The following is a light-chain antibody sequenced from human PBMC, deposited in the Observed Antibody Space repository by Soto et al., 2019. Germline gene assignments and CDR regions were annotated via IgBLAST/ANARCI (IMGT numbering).Light chain of an antibody. J-gene: IGKJ1*01. Sequence: EIVLTQSPGTLSLSPGERATLSCRASQSVSSSFLAWYQQKAGQAPRLLIYGASSRATGIPDRFSGSGSGTDFTLTISRLEPVDFAVYYCQQYDRSPWTFGQGTKVEIK. CDR3: QQYDRSPWT. CDR2: GAS. CDR1: QSVSSSF. V-gene: IGKV3-20*01.